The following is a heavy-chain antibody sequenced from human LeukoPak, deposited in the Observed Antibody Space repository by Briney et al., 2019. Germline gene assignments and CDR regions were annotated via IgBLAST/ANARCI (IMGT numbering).Heavy chain of an antibody. V-gene: IGHV4-59*01. Sequence: SETLSLTCTVSGGSISSYYWSWIRQPPGKGLEWIGYIYYSGSTNYNPSLKSRVTISVDTSKNQFSLKLSSVTAADTAVYYCARCRRGDDFWGGYHLVSYYYYTDVWGKGTTVTASS. CDR2: IYYSGST. D-gene: IGHD3-3*01. CDR1: GGSISSYY. CDR3: ARCRRGDDFWGGYHLVSYYYYTDV. J-gene: IGHJ6*03.